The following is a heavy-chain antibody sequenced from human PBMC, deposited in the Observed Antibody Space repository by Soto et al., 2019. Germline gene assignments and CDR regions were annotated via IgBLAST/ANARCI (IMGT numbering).Heavy chain of an antibody. Sequence: SETLSLTCTVSGGSTTTTNYYWSWVRQPPGKGLEWIANIYYTGDTYYSPSLRSRVTISVDTSKSQFSLILTSVTAADTAMYFCASLQVPGNFDYWGHGTPVTVSS. J-gene: IGHJ4*01. V-gene: IGHV4-39*01. CDR1: GGSTTTTNYY. D-gene: IGHD3-10*01. CDR3: ASLQVPGNFDY. CDR2: IYYTGDT.